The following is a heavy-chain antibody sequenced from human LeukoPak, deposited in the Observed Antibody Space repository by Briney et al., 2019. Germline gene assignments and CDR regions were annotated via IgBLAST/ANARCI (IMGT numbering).Heavy chain of an antibody. CDR3: ARGAMTTVIAHLGY. V-gene: IGHV3-64*01. J-gene: IGHJ4*02. CDR2: ISSNGGST. D-gene: IGHD4-17*01. Sequence: GGSLRLSCAASGFTFSSYAMHWVRQAPGKGLEYVSAISSNGGSTYYANSVKGRFTISRDNSKNTLYLQMGSLRAEDMAVYYCARGAMTTVIAHLGYWGRGTLVTVSS. CDR1: GFTFSSYA.